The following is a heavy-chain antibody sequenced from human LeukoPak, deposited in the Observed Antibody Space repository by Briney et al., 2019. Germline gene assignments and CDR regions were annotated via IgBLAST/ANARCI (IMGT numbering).Heavy chain of an antibody. CDR2: IIPILGIA. CDR1: GGTFSSYA. Sequence: ASVKVSCKASGGTFSSYAISWVRQAPGQGLEWMGRIIPILGIANYAQKFQGRVTMTRDTSTSTVYMELSSLRSEDTAVYYCARGSSPWGRGTLVTVSS. D-gene: IGHD6-6*01. J-gene: IGHJ2*01. V-gene: IGHV1-69*04. CDR3: ARGSSP.